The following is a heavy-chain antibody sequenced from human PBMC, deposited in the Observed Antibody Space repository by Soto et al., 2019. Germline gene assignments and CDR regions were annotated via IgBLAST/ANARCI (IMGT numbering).Heavy chain of an antibody. CDR3: ARHEPGYREAGYYFDY. CDR2: IYYSGST. Sequence: SETLSLTCTVSGGSISSSSYYWGWIRQPPGKGLEWIGSIYYSGSTYYNPSLKSRVTISVDTSKNQFSLKLSSVTAADTAVYYCARHEPGYREAGYYFDYWGQGTLVTVSS. V-gene: IGHV4-39*01. D-gene: IGHD6-13*01. J-gene: IGHJ4*02. CDR1: GGSISSSSYY.